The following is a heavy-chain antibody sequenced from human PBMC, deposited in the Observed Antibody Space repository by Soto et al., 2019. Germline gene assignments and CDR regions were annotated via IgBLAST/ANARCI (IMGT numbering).Heavy chain of an antibody. J-gene: IGHJ4*02. CDR3: ARRSSGRLTTAWAPLDW. CDR2: IKQDGSEK. CDR1: GFTFTTYW. D-gene: IGHD2-15*01. V-gene: IGHV3-7*03. Sequence: PGGSLRLSCAASGFTFTTYWMTWVRQAPGKGLEWVANIKQDGSEKFYVGSVRGQFTISRDNAKNSMYLQMNSLRAEDTAVYYCARRSSGRLTTAWAPLDWWGQGTLVTVSS.